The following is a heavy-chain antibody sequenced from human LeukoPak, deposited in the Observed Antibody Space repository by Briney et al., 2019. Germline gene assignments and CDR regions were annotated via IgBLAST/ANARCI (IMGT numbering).Heavy chain of an antibody. CDR2: INHSGST. D-gene: IGHD1-26*01. CDR3: ARVRELGN. V-gene: IGHV4-34*01. J-gene: IGHJ4*02. Sequence: SETLSLTCAVYGGSFSGYYWSWIRQPPGKGLEWTGEINHSGSTNYNPSLKSRVTISVDTSKNQFSLKLSSVTAADTAVYYCARVRELGNWGQGTLVTVSS. CDR1: GGSFSGYY.